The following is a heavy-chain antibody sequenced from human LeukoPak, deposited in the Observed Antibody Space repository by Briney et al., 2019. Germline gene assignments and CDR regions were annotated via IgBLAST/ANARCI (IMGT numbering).Heavy chain of an antibody. CDR2: ISGSSSYI. Sequence: GGSLRLSCAASGFTFSKYSMNWVRQAPGKGLEWVSSISGSSSYIYYGDSLKGRFTISRDNGKNSLYLQMNSLRADDTAVYYCASVLPDTAMVRPPDYWGQGTLVTVSS. V-gene: IGHV3-21*01. J-gene: IGHJ4*02. CDR1: GFTFSKYS. D-gene: IGHD5-18*01. CDR3: ASVLPDTAMVRPPDY.